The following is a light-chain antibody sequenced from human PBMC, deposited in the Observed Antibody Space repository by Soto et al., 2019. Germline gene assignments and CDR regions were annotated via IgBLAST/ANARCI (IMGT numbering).Light chain of an antibody. V-gene: IGLV2-14*01. J-gene: IGLJ1*01. CDR3: SSYASSSTYV. Sequence: QSVLTQPASGSGSPGQSINISCTGNSSDVGCYNYVSSYQQHPGKSPKLMIYEFSHRPSGVSNRFSGSKSGNTASLTISGLRAEDEADYYCSSYASSSTYVFGTGTKVTVL. CDR1: SSDVGCYNY. CDR2: EFS.